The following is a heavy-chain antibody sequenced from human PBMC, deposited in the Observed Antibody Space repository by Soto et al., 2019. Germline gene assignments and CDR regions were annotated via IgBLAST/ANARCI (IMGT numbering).Heavy chain of an antibody. CDR1: GYTFTRYG. V-gene: IGHV1-3*01. D-gene: IGHD6-13*01. CDR3: VRRHVSATGIDWLDP. CDR2: INAANGDT. J-gene: IGHJ5*02. Sequence: GSVKVSCKASGYTFTRYGIHGVRQAPGQRLEWMGWINAANGDTKYSPKFQGRVTITRDTSASTAYMELSSLRSEDTAVYYCVRRHVSATGIDWLDPWGQGTLVTVSS.